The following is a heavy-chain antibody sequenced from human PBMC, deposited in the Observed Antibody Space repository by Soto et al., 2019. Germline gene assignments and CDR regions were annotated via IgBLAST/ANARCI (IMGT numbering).Heavy chain of an antibody. J-gene: IGHJ5*02. Sequence: QVQLVESGGGVVQPGRSLRLSCAASGFTFSSYGMHWVRQAPGKGLEWVAVIWYDGSNKYYADSVKGRFTISRDNSENTLDLQMNSLRAEDTAVYYCARVARGDSNWFDPWGQGTLVTVSS. V-gene: IGHV3-33*01. CDR3: ARVARGDSNWFDP. CDR2: IWYDGSNK. CDR1: GFTFSSYG. D-gene: IGHD3-10*01.